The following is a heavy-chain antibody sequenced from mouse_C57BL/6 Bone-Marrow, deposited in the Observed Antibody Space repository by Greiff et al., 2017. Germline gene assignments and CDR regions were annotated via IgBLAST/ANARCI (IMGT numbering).Heavy chain of an antibody. Sequence: VQLQQSGPVLVKPGASVKMSCKASGYTFTDYYMNWVKQSHGKSLEWIGVINPYNGGTSYNQKFKGKATLTVDKSSSTAYMERNSLTSEDSAVYYCARWGDYYGSSFLFYAMDYWGQGTSVTVSS. D-gene: IGHD1-1*01. CDR1: GYTFTDYY. J-gene: IGHJ4*01. V-gene: IGHV1-19*01. CDR2: INPYNGGT. CDR3: ARWGDYYGSSFLFYAMDY.